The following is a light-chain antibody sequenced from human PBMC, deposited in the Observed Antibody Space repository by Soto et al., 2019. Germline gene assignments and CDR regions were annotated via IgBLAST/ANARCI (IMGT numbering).Light chain of an antibody. V-gene: IGLV2-14*01. CDR3: SSYTSTGHVV. CDR1: SSDVGGYNY. Sequence: QSALTQPASVSGCPGQSITMPCTLTSSDVGGYNYVSWYQQYPGKAPTLAIYEVSNRPSAVSNRFSGSKSGKTASLIISGLQAADEAEYYCSSYTSTGHVVFGGGTKVTVL. J-gene: IGLJ2*01. CDR2: EVS.